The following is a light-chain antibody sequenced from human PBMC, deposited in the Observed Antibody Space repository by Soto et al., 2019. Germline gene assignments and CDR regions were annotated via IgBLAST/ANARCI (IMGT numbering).Light chain of an antibody. CDR3: QQYYKTPT. Sequence: DIVMTQSLDALAVSLGKMATITCKSIQSCLFASNDKDLLAWYQHKAGQPPQLIVNWASSREVGVPDRFSGSGSGTHFTPTSSSLQAEDVAMYYCQQYYKTPTFGRGTKVDI. V-gene: IGKV4-1*01. J-gene: IGKJ1*01. CDR2: WAS. CDR1: QSCLFASNDKDL.